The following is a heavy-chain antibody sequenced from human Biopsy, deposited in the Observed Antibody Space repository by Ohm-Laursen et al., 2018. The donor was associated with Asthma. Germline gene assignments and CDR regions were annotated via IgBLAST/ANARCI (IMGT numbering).Heavy chain of an antibody. Sequence: ASVKVSCKVSGYTFINYAIHWVRQAPGQRLEWMGWINAGNGNTRYSEKFQGRVTITRDTSASTAYMDLSSLRSEDTAVYYCARTYYDFLTGQVNDALAMWGQGTVVTVSS. J-gene: IGHJ3*02. CDR1: GYTFINYA. CDR2: INAGNGNT. D-gene: IGHD3-9*01. V-gene: IGHV1-3*01. CDR3: ARTYYDFLTGQVNDALAM.